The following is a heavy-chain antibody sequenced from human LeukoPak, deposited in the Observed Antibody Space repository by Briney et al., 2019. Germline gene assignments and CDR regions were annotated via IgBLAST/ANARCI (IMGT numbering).Heavy chain of an antibody. Sequence: SETLSLSCTVSGGSISSYYWSWIRQPPGKGLEWIGYIYYSGSTNYNPSLKSRVTISVDTSKNQFSLKLSSVTAADTAVYYCARVVWASGKYYYYYMDVWGKGTTVTISS. D-gene: IGHD3-10*01. CDR2: IYYSGST. CDR3: ARVVWASGKYYYYYMDV. J-gene: IGHJ6*03. CDR1: GGSISSYY. V-gene: IGHV4-59*01.